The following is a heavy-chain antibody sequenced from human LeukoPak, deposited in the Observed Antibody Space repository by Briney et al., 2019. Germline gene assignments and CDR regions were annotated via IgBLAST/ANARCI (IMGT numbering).Heavy chain of an antibody. D-gene: IGHD2-21*02. Sequence: ASVKVSCKASGYTFTTYAIHWVRQAPGQGLEWMGWINVGNANTTYSQKFQGRVTITRDTSASTAYIEMSSLRSEDTAVYYCARAYCGGDCYNDYWGQGTLVTVSS. V-gene: IGHV1-3*01. J-gene: IGHJ4*02. CDR1: GYTFTTYA. CDR2: INVGNANT. CDR3: ARAYCGGDCYNDY.